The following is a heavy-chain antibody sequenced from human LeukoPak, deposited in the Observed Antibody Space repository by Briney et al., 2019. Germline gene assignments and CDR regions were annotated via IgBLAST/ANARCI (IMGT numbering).Heavy chain of an antibody. CDR2: ISGSGGST. CDR1: GFTFSSYA. J-gene: IGHJ6*03. D-gene: IGHD3-10*02. Sequence: PGGSLRLSCAASGFTFSSYAMSWVRQAPGKGLEWVSAISGSGGSTYYADSVKGRFTISRDNSKNTLYLQMNSLRAEDTAVYYCAKDSTFVRGVRTYYYYYMDVWGKGTTVTVSS. CDR3: AKDSTFVRGVRTYYYYYMDV. V-gene: IGHV3-23*01.